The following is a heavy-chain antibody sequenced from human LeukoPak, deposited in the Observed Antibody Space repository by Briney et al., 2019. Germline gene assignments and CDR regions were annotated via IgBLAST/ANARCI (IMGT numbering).Heavy chain of an antibody. CDR2: INPNNGGT. Sequence: ASVRVSCKASGYTFTDYYIHWLRQAPGQGLEWMGWINPNNGGTNYAQKFQGRVTLTRDTSISTAYMELSRLRSDGTAMYYCVREVTYYKGPWGQGTLVTVSS. J-gene: IGHJ5*02. D-gene: IGHD3-10*01. CDR3: VREVTYYKGP. CDR1: GYTFTDYY. V-gene: IGHV1-2*02.